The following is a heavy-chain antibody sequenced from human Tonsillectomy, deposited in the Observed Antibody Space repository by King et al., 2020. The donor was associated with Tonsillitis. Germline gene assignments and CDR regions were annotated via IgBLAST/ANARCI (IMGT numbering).Heavy chain of an antibody. Sequence: VQLQQSGPGLVKPSQTLSLTCAISGDSVSSNSAAWNWIRQSPSRGLEWLGRTYYRSKWYNDYAVSVKSRIIINSDTSKKQVSLQLKSVTPEDTAVYYCPRDRGYCSGGSCYHYGMDVWGQGTTVTVSS. CDR1: GDSVSSNSAA. CDR2: TYYRSKWYN. V-gene: IGHV6-1*01. J-gene: IGHJ6*02. D-gene: IGHD2-15*01. CDR3: PRDRGYCSGGSCYHYGMDV.